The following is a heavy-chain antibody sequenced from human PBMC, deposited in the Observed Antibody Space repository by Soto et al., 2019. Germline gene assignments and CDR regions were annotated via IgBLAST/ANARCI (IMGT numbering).Heavy chain of an antibody. J-gene: IGHJ6*02. CDR1: SGSIGTTNW. D-gene: IGHD2-8*01. CDR2: IFHSGNT. Sequence: QVQLQESGPGLVKPSGTLSLTCAVSSGSIGTTNWWSWVRQPPGKGLEWIGEIFHSGNTYYNPSLASRVTISVDTSKNHFSLNLRSVTAADTAVYYCARRTWGMDVWGQGTTVTVSS. CDR3: ARRTWGMDV. V-gene: IGHV4-4*02.